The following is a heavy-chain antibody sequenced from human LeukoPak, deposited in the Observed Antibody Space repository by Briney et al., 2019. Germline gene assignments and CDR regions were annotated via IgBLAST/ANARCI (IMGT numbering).Heavy chain of an antibody. CDR3: ARDGVAAAGGDYYYGLDV. Sequence: SETLSLTCAVSGGSSSSSNWWSWVRQPPGKGLEWIGEIHHGGSTNYNPSLKSRVTISLDKSKNQFSLNLTSVTAADTAVYYCARDGVAAAGGDYYYGLDVWGQGTTVTVSS. J-gene: IGHJ6*02. V-gene: IGHV4-4*02. D-gene: IGHD6-13*01. CDR2: IHHGGST. CDR1: GGSSSSSNW.